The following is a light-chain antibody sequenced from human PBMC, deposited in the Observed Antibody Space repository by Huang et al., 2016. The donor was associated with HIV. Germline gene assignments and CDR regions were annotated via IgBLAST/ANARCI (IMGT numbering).Light chain of an antibody. CDR1: QSVLYNSGIKNY. CDR2: WAS. Sequence: DIVMTQSPDSLAVSLGDRTTIKCKSSQSVLYNSGIKNYLAWYQQKPGQPPKLLIYWASTRESGVPDRFSGSGSGTDVTLTISSLQAEDVAVYYCQQYYSIPYTFGQGTTLEIK. V-gene: IGKV4-1*01. CDR3: QQYYSIPYT. J-gene: IGKJ2*01.